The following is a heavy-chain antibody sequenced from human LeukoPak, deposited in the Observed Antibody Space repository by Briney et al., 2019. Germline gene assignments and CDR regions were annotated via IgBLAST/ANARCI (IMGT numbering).Heavy chain of an antibody. Sequence: SGGSLRLSCAASGFTFSSYGMHWVRQAPGKGLEWMAVISSDGSNKYYADSVKGRFTISRDNSKDTLYLQMNSLRDEDTAVYFCAKSYGAGSFHGVGSWGQGTLVTVSS. J-gene: IGHJ5*01. CDR2: ISSDGSNK. CDR3: AKSYGAGSFHGVGS. D-gene: IGHD3-10*01. CDR1: GFTFSSYG. V-gene: IGHV3-30*18.